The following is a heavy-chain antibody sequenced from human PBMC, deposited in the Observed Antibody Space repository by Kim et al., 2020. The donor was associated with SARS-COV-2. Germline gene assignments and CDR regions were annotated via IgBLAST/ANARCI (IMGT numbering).Heavy chain of an antibody. D-gene: IGHD3-9*01. Sequence: GGSLRLSCAASGFTFSSYSMNWVRQAPGKGLEWVSSISSSSSYIYYADSVKGRFTISRDNAKNSLYLQMNSLRAEDTAVYYCARDLTYYDILTGYSLYYFVSWGQGNLVTVSS. J-gene: IGHJ4*02. CDR1: GFTFSSYS. CDR3: ARDLTYYDILTGYSLYYFVS. CDR2: ISSSSSYI. V-gene: IGHV3-21*01.